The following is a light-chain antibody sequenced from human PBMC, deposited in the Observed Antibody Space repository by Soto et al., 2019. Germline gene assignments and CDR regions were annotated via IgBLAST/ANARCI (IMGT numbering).Light chain of an antibody. CDR2: AAS. V-gene: IGKV1-6*01. Sequence: AIQMTQSPSSLSASVGDRVTITCRASQGIRNDLGWYQQKPGKAPKLLIYAASSLESGVPSRFSGRGSGTDFTLTISSLQPEDFATYYCLQDYNYPRTFGQGTKVEIK. J-gene: IGKJ1*01. CDR1: QGIRND. CDR3: LQDYNYPRT.